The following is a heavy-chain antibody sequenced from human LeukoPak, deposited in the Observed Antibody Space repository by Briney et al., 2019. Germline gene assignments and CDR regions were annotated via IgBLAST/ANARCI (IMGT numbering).Heavy chain of an antibody. D-gene: IGHD3-22*01. J-gene: IGHJ4*02. Sequence: SQTLSLTCTVSGGSISSGGYYWSWIRQHPGKGLEWIGYIYYSGSTYYNPSLKSRVIISIDTSKNQFSLKLSSVTAADTAVYYCASCDSSDYYNFDYWGQGTLVTVSS. CDR3: ASCDSSDYYNFDY. CDR2: IYYSGST. V-gene: IGHV4-31*03. CDR1: GGSISSGGYY.